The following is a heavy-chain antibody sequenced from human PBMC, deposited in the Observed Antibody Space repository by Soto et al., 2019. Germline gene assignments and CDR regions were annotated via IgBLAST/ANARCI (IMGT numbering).Heavy chain of an antibody. Sequence: EVQLLESGGGLVQPGGSLRLSCAASGFTFSSYAMRWVRQAPGKGLEWVSAISGSGGSTYYADSVKGRFTITRDNSKNTLYLQMNSLRAEDTVVYYCGRRGSGSCCDYWGQGTMVTVSS. CDR3: GRRGSGSCCDY. V-gene: IGHV3-23*01. CDR2: ISGSGGST. D-gene: IGHD1-26*01. CDR1: GFTFSSYA. J-gene: IGHJ4*02.